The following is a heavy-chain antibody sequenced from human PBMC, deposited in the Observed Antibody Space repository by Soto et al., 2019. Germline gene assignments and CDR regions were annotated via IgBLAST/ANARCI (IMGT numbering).Heavy chain of an antibody. V-gene: IGHV3-30-3*01. CDR1: GFTFSSYA. CDR2: ISYDGSNK. D-gene: IGHD4-17*01. Sequence: GGSLRLSCAASGFTFSSYAMHWVRQAPGKGLEWVAVISYDGSNKYYADSVKGRFTISRDNSKNTLYLQMNSLRAEDTAVYYCARGMPTTVTLFRYYYYYGMDVWGQGTTVTVSS. J-gene: IGHJ6*02. CDR3: ARGMPTTVTLFRYYYYYGMDV.